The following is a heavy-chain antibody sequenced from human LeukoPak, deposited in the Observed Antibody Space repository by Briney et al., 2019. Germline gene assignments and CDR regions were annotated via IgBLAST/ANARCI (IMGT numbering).Heavy chain of an antibody. CDR1: GGSISSYY. Sequence: SETLSLTCTVSGGSISSYYWSWIRQHPGKGLEWIGYIYYSGSTYYNPSLKSRVTISVDTSKNQFSLKLSSVTAADTAVYYCASSPPTYYYGSGSTTFDYWGQGTLVTVSS. J-gene: IGHJ4*02. CDR2: IYYSGST. V-gene: IGHV4-59*06. CDR3: ASSPPTYYYGSGSTTFDY. D-gene: IGHD3-10*01.